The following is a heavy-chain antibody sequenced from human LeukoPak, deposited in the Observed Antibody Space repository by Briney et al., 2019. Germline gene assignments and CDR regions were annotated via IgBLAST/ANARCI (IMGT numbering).Heavy chain of an antibody. Sequence: PSETLSLTCTVSGDSISSYYWSWLRQPPGKGLEWIGYIYYGGSTNYNPSLKSRVTILVDTSKNQLSLKLSSVTAADTAVYFCARAGSGWSFDYWGQGTLVTVSS. V-gene: IGHV4-59*01. CDR2: IYYGGST. CDR1: GDSISSYY. D-gene: IGHD6-19*01. J-gene: IGHJ4*02. CDR3: ARAGSGWSFDY.